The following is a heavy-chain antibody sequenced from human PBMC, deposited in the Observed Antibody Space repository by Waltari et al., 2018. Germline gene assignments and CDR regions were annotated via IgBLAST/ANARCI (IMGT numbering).Heavy chain of an antibody. J-gene: IGHJ4*02. V-gene: IGHV1-2*06. CDR2: INPNRGGT. CDR1: GYTFTGYY. CDR3: ARGARGGDYVDY. Sequence: QVQLVQSGAEVKKPGASVKVSCKASGYTFTGYYMHWVRQAPGQGLEWMGRINPNRGGTNYEQKVQGRGTMTRETSRSTAYMGRSRLRSDDTAVYDCARGARGGDYVDYWGQGTLVTVSS. D-gene: IGHD3-10*01.